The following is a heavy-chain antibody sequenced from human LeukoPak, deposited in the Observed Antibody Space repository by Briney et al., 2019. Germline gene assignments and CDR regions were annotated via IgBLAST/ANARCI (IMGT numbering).Heavy chain of an antibody. CDR1: VGSITNYH. Sequence: SETLSLTCTISVGSITNYHWGWIRQPPGKGLEWVGYISYSGSTTYHPSLKSRVTISVDLSTNQFSLNLNSVTAADTAVYYCVRVTTGTVDSWGQGTLVTVSS. CDR2: ISYSGST. D-gene: IGHD1-1*01. J-gene: IGHJ4*02. V-gene: IGHV4-59*01. CDR3: VRVTTGTVDS.